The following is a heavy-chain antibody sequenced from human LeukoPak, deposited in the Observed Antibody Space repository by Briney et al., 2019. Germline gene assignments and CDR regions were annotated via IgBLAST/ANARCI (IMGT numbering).Heavy chain of an antibody. J-gene: IGHJ4*02. V-gene: IGHV3-11*04. CDR3: ARAVYSDY. CDR2: ISSGSTI. CDR1: GFTFSDYY. Sequence: GGSLRLSCAASGFTFSDYYMSWIRQAPGKGLEWVSYISSGSTIYYADSVKGRFTISRDNAKNSLYLQMNSLRAEDTAVYYCARAVYSDYWGQGTLVTVSS.